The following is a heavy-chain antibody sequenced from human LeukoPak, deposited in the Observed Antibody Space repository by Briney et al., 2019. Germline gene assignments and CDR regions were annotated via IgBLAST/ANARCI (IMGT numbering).Heavy chain of an antibody. D-gene: IGHD6-13*01. CDR3: ARSFGYSSLGWFDP. CDR1: GGSFSGYY. V-gene: IGHV4-34*01. Sequence: SETLSLTCAVYGGSFSGYYWSWIRQPPGKGLEWIGEINHSGSTNYNPSLKSRVTISVDTSKNQFSLKLSSVTAADTAVYYCARSFGYSSLGWFDPWGQGTLVTVSS. J-gene: IGHJ5*02. CDR2: INHSGST.